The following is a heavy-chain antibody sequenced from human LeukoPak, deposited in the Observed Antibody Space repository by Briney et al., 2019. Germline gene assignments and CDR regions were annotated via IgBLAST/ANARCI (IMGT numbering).Heavy chain of an antibody. Sequence: GGSLRLSGAASGFSVSSIHMSWVRQAPGKGLEWVSVFYSGGSTYYADSVKGRFTISRDTSKNTLYLQMNSLRVEDTAVYYCARETSTQCSGGSCFFDYWGQGTLVTVSS. J-gene: IGHJ4*02. CDR3: ARETSTQCSGGSCFFDY. CDR2: FYSGGST. CDR1: GFSVSSIH. V-gene: IGHV3-66*02. D-gene: IGHD2-15*01.